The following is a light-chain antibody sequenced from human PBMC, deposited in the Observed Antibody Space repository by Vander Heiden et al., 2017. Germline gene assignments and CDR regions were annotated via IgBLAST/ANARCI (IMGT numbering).Light chain of an antibody. J-gene: IGKJ1*01. V-gene: IGKV4-1*01. CDR1: QSVLYSSNNKNY. CDR3: QQYYSTPQT. Sequence: VMAQSPDLLAWSLGERATSNCKSSQSVLYSSNNKNYLAWYQQKPGQPPKLLIYWASTRESGVPDRFSGSGSGTDFTLTISSLQAEDVAVYYCQQYYSTPQTFGQGTKVEIK. CDR2: WAS.